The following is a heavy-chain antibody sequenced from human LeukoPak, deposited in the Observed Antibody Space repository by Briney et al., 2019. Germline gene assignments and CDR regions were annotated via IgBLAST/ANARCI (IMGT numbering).Heavy chain of an antibody. CDR2: INPNSGGT. J-gene: IGHJ3*02. CDR1: GYTFTGYY. D-gene: IGHD3-10*01. CDR3: ARGPFRSGQQQEAFDI. Sequence: GASVKVSCKASGYTFTGYYMHWVRQAPGQGLEWMGWINPNSGGTNYAQKFQGRVTMTRDTSISTAYMELSRLRSDDTAVYYCARGPFRSGQQQEAFDIWGQGTMVTVSS. V-gene: IGHV1-2*02.